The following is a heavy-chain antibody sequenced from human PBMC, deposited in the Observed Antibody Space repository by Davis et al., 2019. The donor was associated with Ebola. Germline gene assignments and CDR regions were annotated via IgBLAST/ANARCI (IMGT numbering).Heavy chain of an antibody. D-gene: IGHD5-18*01. CDR3: ARSILAMVHGGCFDY. J-gene: IGHJ4*02. V-gene: IGHV3-7*01. CDR1: GFTFSSYW. Sequence: GESLKISCAASGFTFSSYWMSWVRQAPGKGLEWVANIKQDGSEKYYVDSVKGRFTISRDNAKNSLYLQMNSLRAEDTAVYYCARSILAMVHGGCFDYWGQGTLVTVSS. CDR2: IKQDGSEK.